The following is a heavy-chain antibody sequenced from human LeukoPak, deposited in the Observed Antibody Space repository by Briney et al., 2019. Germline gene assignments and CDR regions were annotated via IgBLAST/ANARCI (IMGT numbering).Heavy chain of an antibody. D-gene: IGHD3-10*01. V-gene: IGHV4-59*12. CDR3: ARVSSILLWFGEFIYYFDY. CDR1: GGSISSYY. Sequence: SETLSLTCTVSGGSISSYYWSWIRQPPGKGLEWIGYIYYSGSTNYNPSLKSRVTISVDTSKNQFSLKLSSVTAADTAVYYCARVSSILLWFGEFIYYFDYWGQGTLVTVSS. J-gene: IGHJ4*02. CDR2: IYYSGST.